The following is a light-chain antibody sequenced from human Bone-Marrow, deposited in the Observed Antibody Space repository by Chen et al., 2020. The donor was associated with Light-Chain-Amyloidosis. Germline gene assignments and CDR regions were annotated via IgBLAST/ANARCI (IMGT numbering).Light chain of an antibody. CDR1: QGIGTF. V-gene: IGKV3-11*01. CDR3: QQRSNWPLSIT. J-gene: IGKJ5*01. CDR2: DAS. Sequence: EVVLTQSPATLSLSPGERATLSCRASQGIGTFLAWYQQKPGQAPRLLIYDASNRATGIPPSFSGSGSGTDFTLTIISLEPEDFAVYYCQQRSNWPLSITFGQGTRLEIQ.